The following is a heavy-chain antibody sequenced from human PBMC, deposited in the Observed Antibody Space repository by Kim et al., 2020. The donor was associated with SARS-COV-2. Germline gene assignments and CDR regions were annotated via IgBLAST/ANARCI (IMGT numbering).Heavy chain of an antibody. CDR1: GYSFTNHA. CDR2: IDTSTGTP. V-gene: IGHV7-4-1*02. CDR3: ARDHCTNTSCFDP. D-gene: IGHD2-8*01. J-gene: IGHJ5*02. Sequence: ASVKVSCRGSGYSFTNHAINWVRQPPGQGLEWMGWIDTSTGTPTYAQGFTGRFVFTLDTSVTTAYLQITSLKTEDTALYFCARDHCTNTSCFDPWGQGTRITVSS.